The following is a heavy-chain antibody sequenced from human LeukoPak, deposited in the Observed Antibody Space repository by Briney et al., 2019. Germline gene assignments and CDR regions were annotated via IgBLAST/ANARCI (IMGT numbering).Heavy chain of an antibody. CDR2: ISSSGSTI. CDR3: ATEGYYYDSGGFSLFDY. CDR1: GFTFSRYN. J-gene: IGHJ4*02. D-gene: IGHD3-22*01. Sequence: PGGSLRLSCAASGFTFSRYNMNWVCQAPGKALEFISHISSSGSTIYYADSVKGRFTISRDNTKNSFYLQMNSLRAEDTAVYYCATEGYYYDSGGFSLFDYWGQGTLVTVSS. V-gene: IGHV3-48*01.